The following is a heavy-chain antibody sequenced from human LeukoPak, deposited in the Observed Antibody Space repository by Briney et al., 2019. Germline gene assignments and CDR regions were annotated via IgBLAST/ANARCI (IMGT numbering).Heavy chain of an antibody. CDR3: AKYAPPTTAATRYFDY. Sequence: GGSLRLSCAASGFTFSTFAMSWVRQAPGKGLECVSVVSRDGRTIYYADSVKGRFTISRDNSINTLFLQMSSLRAEDTATYYCAKYAPPTTAATRYFDYWGQGTLVTVSS. J-gene: IGHJ4*02. CDR1: GFTFSTFA. V-gene: IGHV3-23*03. D-gene: IGHD4-17*01. CDR2: VSRDGRTI.